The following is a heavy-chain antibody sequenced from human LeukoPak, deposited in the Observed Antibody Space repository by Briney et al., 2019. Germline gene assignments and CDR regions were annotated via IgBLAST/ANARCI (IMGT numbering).Heavy chain of an antibody. Sequence: SSETLSLTCTVSGGSISSSSYYWGWIRQPPGKGLEWIGSIYYSGSTYYNPSLKSRVTISVDTSKNQFSLKLSSVTAADTAVYYCARDNYCSSTSCYTFKYGVGYFDLWGHGTLVTVSS. J-gene: IGHJ2*01. V-gene: IGHV4-39*07. D-gene: IGHD2-2*02. CDR1: GGSISSSSYY. CDR2: IYYSGST. CDR3: ARDNYCSSTSCYTFKYGVGYFDL.